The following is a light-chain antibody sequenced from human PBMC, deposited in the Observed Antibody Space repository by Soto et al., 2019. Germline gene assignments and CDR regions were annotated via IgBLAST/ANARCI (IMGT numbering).Light chain of an antibody. CDR3: RSCKSRNTLV. V-gene: IGLV2-14*01. J-gene: IGLJ1*01. CDR2: EVD. CDR1: SSDVGGYNY. Sequence: QSALAQPASVSGSPGQSTIISCTGTSSDVGGYNYVSWYQQHPGKAPKFLIYEVDNRASGVSDRFSGSKSGNTASLTISGLQAEDEAYYFWRSCKSRNTLVFGTGTKVTVL.